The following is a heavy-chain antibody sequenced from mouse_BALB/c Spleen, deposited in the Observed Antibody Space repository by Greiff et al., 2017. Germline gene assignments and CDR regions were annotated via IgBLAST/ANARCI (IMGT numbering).Heavy chain of an antibody. CDR3: VVYGNYYAMDY. D-gene: IGHD2-1*01. J-gene: IGHJ4*01. CDR1: GFTFNTYA. V-gene: IGHV10-1*02. Sequence: VQLKESGGGLVQPKGSLKLSCAASGFTFNTYAMNWVRQAPGKGLEWVARIRSKSNNYATYYADSVKDRFTISRDDSQSMLYLQMNNLKTEDTAMYYCVVYGNYYAMDYWGQGTSVTVSS. CDR2: IRSKSNNYAT.